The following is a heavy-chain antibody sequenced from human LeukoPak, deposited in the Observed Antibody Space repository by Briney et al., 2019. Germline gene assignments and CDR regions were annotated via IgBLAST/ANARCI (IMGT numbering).Heavy chain of an antibody. CDR1: GFTFDDYA. D-gene: IGHD2-15*01. J-gene: IGHJ4*02. V-gene: IGHV3-9*01. CDR3: ATVAGDCSGGRCYLLRFDY. CDR2: ISWNSGSI. Sequence: GRSLRLSCAASGFTFDDYAMHWVRQAPGKGLEWVSGISWNSGSIGYADSVKGRFTISRDNAKNSLYLQMNSLRGDDTAVYYCATVAGDCSGGRCYLLRFDYWGQGTLVTVSS.